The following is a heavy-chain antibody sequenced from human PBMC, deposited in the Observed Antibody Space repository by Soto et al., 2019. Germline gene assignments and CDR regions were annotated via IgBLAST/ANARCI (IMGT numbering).Heavy chain of an antibody. CDR3: AKEGPAAFAPQFLKWAEFDY. CDR2: AYYSGDT. Sequence: PXETLSLTCSVSGGSISRYYWRWIRQPPGKGLEWIGYAYYSGDTGYNPSLQSRVTMAVDTSKNQVSLKLTSVTAADTAVYYCAKEGPAAFAPQFLKWAEFDYWGQGTMVTVSS. D-gene: IGHD2-2*01. CDR1: GGSISRYY. V-gene: IGHV4-59*01. J-gene: IGHJ4*02.